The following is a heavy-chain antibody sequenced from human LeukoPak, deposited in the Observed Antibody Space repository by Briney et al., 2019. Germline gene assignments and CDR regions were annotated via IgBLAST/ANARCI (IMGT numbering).Heavy chain of an antibody. CDR3: AEGEGLSQKFDY. J-gene: IGHJ4*02. CDR1: GFTFTNAW. Sequence: GGSLRLSCAASGFTFTNAWMNWVRQAPGKGLEWVGRIKSKTDGGTIDYAAPVKGRFTISRDDSKTTLYLQMNSLRAEDTAVYYCAEGEGLSQKFDYWGQGTLVTVSS. D-gene: IGHD1-14*01. CDR2: IKSKTDGGTI. V-gene: IGHV3-15*01.